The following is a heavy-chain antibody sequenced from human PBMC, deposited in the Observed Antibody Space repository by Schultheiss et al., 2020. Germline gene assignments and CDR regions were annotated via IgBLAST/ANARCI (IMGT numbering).Heavy chain of an antibody. D-gene: IGHD1-7*01. Sequence: SETLSLTCTVSGDSINSGGYYWSWIRQQPGKGLKWIGYTYYSGSTYYNPSLKSRVTISVDTSKNQFSLKLSSVTAADTAVYYCARVGNWNYIQLDSWGQGTLVTVSS. J-gene: IGHJ4*02. CDR1: GDSINSGGYY. CDR3: ARVGNWNYIQLDS. V-gene: IGHV4-31*03. CDR2: TYYSGST.